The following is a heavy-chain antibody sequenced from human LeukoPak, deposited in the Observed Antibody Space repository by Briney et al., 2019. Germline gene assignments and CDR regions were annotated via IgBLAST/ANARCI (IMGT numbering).Heavy chain of an antibody. J-gene: IGHJ6*02. V-gene: IGHV4-34*01. CDR3: ARGPPAKPGTGYYYGMDV. D-gene: IGHD2-2*01. CDR1: GGSFSGYY. CDR2: INHSGGT. Sequence: SETLSLTCAVYGGSFSGYYWSWIRQPPGKGLEWLGEINHSGGTNYNPSLKSRVTISVDMSKNQFSLQLSSVTAADTAVYYCARGPPAKPGTGYYYGMDVWGQGTTVTVSS.